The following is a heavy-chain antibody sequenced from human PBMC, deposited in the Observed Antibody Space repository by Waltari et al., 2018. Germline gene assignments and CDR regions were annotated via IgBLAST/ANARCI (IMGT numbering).Heavy chain of an antibody. V-gene: IGHV4-38-2*01. Sequence: QVQLQESRPGLVQPSAPLSLTCAVSGYSISRGYYCACIRQPPGKGLEWIGSSYHSGRTYYNPSLKSRVTISVDTSKNQFSLKLSSVTAADTAVYYCARRAGATSGLDYWGQGTLVTVSS. CDR3: ARRAGATSGLDY. J-gene: IGHJ4*02. CDR2: SYHSGRT. D-gene: IGHD1-26*01. CDR1: GYSISRGYY.